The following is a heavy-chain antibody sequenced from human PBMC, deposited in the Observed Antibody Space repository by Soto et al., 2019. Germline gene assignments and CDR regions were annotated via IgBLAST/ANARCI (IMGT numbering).Heavy chain of an antibody. CDR1: GFTFSSYG. J-gene: IGHJ5*02. Sequence: EVQLVESGGGLVQPGGSLRLSCAASGFTFSSYGMIWVRQAPGKGLEWVANIKKDGSEKYYLDSVKGRFTISRDNAKNPLYMQMNGQRAEDTAVYYCASGYCGGGRCYPNWVDPWGQGTLVTVSS. CDR2: IKKDGSEK. V-gene: IGHV3-7*01. D-gene: IGHD2-15*01. CDR3: ASGYCGGGRCYPNWVDP.